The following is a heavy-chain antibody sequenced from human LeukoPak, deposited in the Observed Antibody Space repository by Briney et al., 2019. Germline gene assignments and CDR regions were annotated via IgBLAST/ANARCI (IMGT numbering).Heavy chain of an antibody. J-gene: IGHJ4*02. CDR3: ARALWAYYFDY. D-gene: IGHD3-10*01. Sequence: GGSLRLSCAASGFTFSSYGMSWVRQAPGKGLEWVSGISGSGGSTYYADSVKGRFTISRDNSKNTLYLQMNSLRAEDTAVYYCARALWAYYFDYWGQGTLVTVSS. CDR1: GFTFSSYG. V-gene: IGHV3-23*01. CDR2: ISGSGGST.